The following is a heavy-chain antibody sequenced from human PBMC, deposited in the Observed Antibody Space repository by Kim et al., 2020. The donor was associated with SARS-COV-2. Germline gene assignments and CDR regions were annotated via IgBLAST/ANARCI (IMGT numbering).Heavy chain of an antibody. V-gene: IGHV3-23*01. CDR2: ISGSGGST. Sequence: GGSLRLSCAASGFTFSSYAMSWVRQAPGKGLEWVSAISGSGGSTYYADSVKGRFTISRDNSKNTLYLQMNSLRAEDTAVYYCAKKYYDILTGPEYYFDYWGQGTLVTVSS. D-gene: IGHD3-9*01. J-gene: IGHJ4*02. CDR1: GFTFSSYA. CDR3: AKKYYDILTGPEYYFDY.